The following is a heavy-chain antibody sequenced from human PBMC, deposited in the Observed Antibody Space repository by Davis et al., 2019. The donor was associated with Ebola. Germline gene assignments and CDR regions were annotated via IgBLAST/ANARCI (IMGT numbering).Heavy chain of an antibody. J-gene: IGHJ4*02. Sequence: SVTVSCKASGGTFSNYAISWVRQAPGQGLDWMGGIIPVFGIPKYAQKFQGRVTITADESTSTAYMELSSLRSEDTAVYYCARDRYSDGSGYFFEQSHWGQGTLVTVSS. V-gene: IGHV1-69*13. D-gene: IGHD3-22*01. CDR2: IIPVFGIP. CDR1: GGTFSNYA. CDR3: ARDRYSDGSGYFFEQSH.